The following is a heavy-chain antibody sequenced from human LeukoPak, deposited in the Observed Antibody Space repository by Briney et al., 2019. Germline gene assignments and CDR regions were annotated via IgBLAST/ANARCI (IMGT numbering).Heavy chain of an antibody. Sequence: GASVKVSCKASGYTFTSYGISWVRQAPGQGLEWMGWISAYNGNTNYAQKLQGRVTMSTDTSTSTAYMELRSLRSDDTAVYYCARDSVWLYRSTPSVAFFDPWGQGTLVTVSS. CDR1: GYTFTSYG. D-gene: IGHD6-13*01. CDR2: ISAYNGNT. V-gene: IGHV1-18*01. CDR3: ARDSVWLYRSTPSVAFFDP. J-gene: IGHJ5*02.